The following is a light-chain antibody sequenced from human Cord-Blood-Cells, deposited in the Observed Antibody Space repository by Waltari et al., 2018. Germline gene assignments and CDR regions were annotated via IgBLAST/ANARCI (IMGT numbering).Light chain of an antibody. CDR1: QSVSSN. Sequence: DIVMTQSPATLSVSPGERATLSCRASQSVSSNLAWYQQKPVQAPRTLIYGASTRATGIPARFSGSGSGTEFTLTISSLQSEDFAVYYCQQYNNWPLTFGGGTKVEIK. V-gene: IGKV3-15*01. CDR2: GAS. CDR3: QQYNNWPLT. J-gene: IGKJ4*01.